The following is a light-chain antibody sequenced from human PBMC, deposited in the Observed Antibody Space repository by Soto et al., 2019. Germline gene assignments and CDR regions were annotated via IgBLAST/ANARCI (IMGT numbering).Light chain of an antibody. Sequence: EIVLTQSPATLSLSPGERATLSCRASQSVSTYLAWYQQKPGQAPRLLIYDATKRATGIPARFTGSGSGTAFTLTISSLEPEDFAVYYCQERSSWPVTFGLGTRVEIK. CDR2: DAT. J-gene: IGKJ1*01. CDR1: QSVSTY. V-gene: IGKV3-11*01. CDR3: QERSSWPVT.